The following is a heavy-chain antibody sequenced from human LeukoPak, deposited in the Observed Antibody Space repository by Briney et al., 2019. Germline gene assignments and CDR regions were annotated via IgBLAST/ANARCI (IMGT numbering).Heavy chain of an antibody. V-gene: IGHV4-30-2*01. Sequence: PSETLSLTCAVSGGSISSGGYSWSWIRQPPGKGLEWIGYIYHSGSTYYNPSLKSRVTISVDRSKNQFSLKLSSVTAADTAVYYCARARVVPAAIRVWYFDYWGQGTLVTVSS. J-gene: IGHJ4*02. CDR3: ARARVVPAAIRVWYFDY. CDR2: IYHSGST. D-gene: IGHD2-2*01. CDR1: GGSISSGGYS.